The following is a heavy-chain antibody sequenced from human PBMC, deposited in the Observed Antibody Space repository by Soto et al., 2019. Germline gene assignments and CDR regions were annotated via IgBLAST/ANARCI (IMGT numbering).Heavy chain of an antibody. CDR1: GGTFSSYA. Sequence: ASVKVSCKASGGTFSSYAISWVRQAPGQGLEWMGGIIPIFGTANYAQKFQGRVTITADKSTSTAYMELSSLRSGDTAVYYCARDLSNHYYDSSGFDYWGQGTQVTVSS. CDR3: ARDLSNHYYDSSGFDY. CDR2: IIPIFGTA. J-gene: IGHJ4*02. D-gene: IGHD3-22*01. V-gene: IGHV1-69*06.